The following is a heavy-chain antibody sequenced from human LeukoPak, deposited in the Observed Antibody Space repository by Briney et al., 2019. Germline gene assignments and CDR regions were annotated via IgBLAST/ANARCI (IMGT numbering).Heavy chain of an antibody. J-gene: IGHJ4*02. CDR1: GGSISSGNYY. Sequence: SQTLSLTCTVSGGSISSGNYYWSWIRQPAGKGLEWIGRIYTSGSTKYNPSLKSRVTISVGTSKNQITLKLSSVTAADTAVYYCARGDFWSGYYSDNWGQGTLVTVSS. D-gene: IGHD3-3*01. V-gene: IGHV4-61*02. CDR2: IYTSGST. CDR3: ARGDFWSGYYSDN.